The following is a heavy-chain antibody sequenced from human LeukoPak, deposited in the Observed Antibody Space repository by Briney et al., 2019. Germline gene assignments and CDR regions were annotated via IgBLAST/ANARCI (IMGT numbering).Heavy chain of an antibody. Sequence: ASVKVSCKTSGYTFTGYYMHWVRQAPGQGLEWMGWINPNSGDTNYAQMFQGRVTMTRDTSISTAYMELSRLRSDDTAVYYCARRGRYCTSTSCYVGVWGQGTLVTVSS. CDR2: INPNSGDT. CDR1: GYTFTGYY. J-gene: IGHJ4*02. D-gene: IGHD2-2*01. V-gene: IGHV1-2*02. CDR3: ARRGRYCTSTSCYVGV.